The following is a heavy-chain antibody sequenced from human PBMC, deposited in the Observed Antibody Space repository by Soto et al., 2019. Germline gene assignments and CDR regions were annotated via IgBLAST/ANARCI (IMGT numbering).Heavy chain of an antibody. V-gene: IGHV1-69*01. J-gene: IGHJ5*02. CDR3: AREQYIGYDYFWFDP. Sequence: QVQLVQSGAEVKKPGSSVKVSCKASGGTFSSYAISWVRQSPGPGLEWMGGIIPIFGTANYAQKFQGRVTVTADESTSTAYMELSSLRSEDTAVYYCAREQYIGYDYFWFDPWGQGTLVTVSS. CDR1: GGTFSSYA. D-gene: IGHD5-12*01. CDR2: IIPIFGTA.